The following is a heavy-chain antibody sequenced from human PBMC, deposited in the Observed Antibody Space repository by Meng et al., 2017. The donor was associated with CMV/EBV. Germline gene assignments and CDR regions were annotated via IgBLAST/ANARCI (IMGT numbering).Heavy chain of an antibody. CDR3: ARDPSTTVVTWGYHWFAP. V-gene: IGHV3-11*01. CDR1: GFTFSDYY. J-gene: IGHJ5*02. D-gene: IGHD4-23*01. CDR2: ISSSGSTI. Sequence: GESLKISCAASGFTFSDYYMSWIRQAPGKGLEWVSYISSSGSTIYYADSVKGRFTISRDNAKNSLYLQMNSLRAEDTAVYYCARDPSTTVVTWGYHWFAPWGQGTLVTVSS.